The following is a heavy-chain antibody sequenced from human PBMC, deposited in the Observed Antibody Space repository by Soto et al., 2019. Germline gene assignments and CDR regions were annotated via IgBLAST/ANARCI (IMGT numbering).Heavy chain of an antibody. CDR2: IKSKTDDGKT. D-gene: IGHD3-22*01. Sequence: EVQLVESGGGLVKSGGSLRLSCAASGFTLNNAWMSWVRQAPGKGLEWVGRIKSKTDDGKTDYAAPVRGRVIISREDSKNTLFLQMNSLKTDDTAVYYCTTDRITEYYDSGGYPGSYRGLHWGQGSLVTVSS. V-gene: IGHV3-15*01. CDR3: TTDRITEYYDSGGYPGSYRGLH. J-gene: IGHJ1*01. CDR1: GFTLNNAW.